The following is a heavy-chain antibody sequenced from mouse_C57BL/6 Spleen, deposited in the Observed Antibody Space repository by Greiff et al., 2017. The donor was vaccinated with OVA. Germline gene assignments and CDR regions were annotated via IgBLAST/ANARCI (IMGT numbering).Heavy chain of an antibody. V-gene: IGHV1-52*01. CDR1: GYTFTSYW. J-gene: IGHJ4*01. D-gene: IGHD2-10*02. Sequence: QVQLKQPGAELVRPGSSVKLSCKASGYTFTSYWMHWVKQRPIQGLEWIGNIDPSDSETHYNQKFKDKATLTVDKSSSTAYMQLSSLTSEDSAVYYCARGGMDRAMDYWGQGTSVTVSS. CDR3: ARGGMDRAMDY. CDR2: IDPSDSET.